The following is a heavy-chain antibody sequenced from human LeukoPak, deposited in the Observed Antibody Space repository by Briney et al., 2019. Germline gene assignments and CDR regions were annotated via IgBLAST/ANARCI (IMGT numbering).Heavy chain of an antibody. CDR3: ARGQNSGSYFPYYGMDV. V-gene: IGHV3-53*01. Sequence: GGSLRLSCAASGFTVSSNYMSWVRQAPGKGLEWVSVIYSGGSTYYADSVKGRFTISRDNSKNTLYLQMNSLRAEDTAVYYCARGQNSGSYFPYYGMDVWGQGTTVTVSS. CDR1: GFTVSSNY. CDR2: IYSGGST. D-gene: IGHD1-26*01. J-gene: IGHJ6*02.